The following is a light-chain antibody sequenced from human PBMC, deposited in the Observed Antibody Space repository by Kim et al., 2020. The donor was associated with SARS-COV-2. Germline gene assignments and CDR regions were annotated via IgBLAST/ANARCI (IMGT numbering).Light chain of an antibody. CDR2: DVN. Sequence: PGQSVTISCTGSYSDIGDYDFVSWYQQHPGQAPKLIIYDVNERPSGVPDRFSGSKSGNTASLTISGLQAEDEADYHCSSFASTNTLFGGGTQLTVL. CDR3: SSFASTNTL. CDR1: YSDIGDYDF. V-gene: IGLV2-11*03. J-gene: IGLJ2*01.